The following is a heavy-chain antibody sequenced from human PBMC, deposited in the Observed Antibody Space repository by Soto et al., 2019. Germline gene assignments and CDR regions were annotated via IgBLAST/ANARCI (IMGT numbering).Heavy chain of an antibody. Sequence: QEQLVESGGGVVQPGRSLRLSCAASGFTFSKYGMHWLRQAPGKGLEWVAVIWYDGNNKKYADSVKGRFAISRDDSRDTVYLQMNGVRVEDTATYYCARDPCGFVSPTCHSYYDMDVWGEGTTVTVSS. CDR1: GFTFSKYG. D-gene: IGHD2-21*01. V-gene: IGHV3-33*01. J-gene: IGHJ6*03. CDR2: IWYDGNNK. CDR3: ARDPCGFVSPTCHSYYDMDV.